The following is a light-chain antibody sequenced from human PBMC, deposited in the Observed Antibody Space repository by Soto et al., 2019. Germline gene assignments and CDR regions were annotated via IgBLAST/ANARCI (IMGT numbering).Light chain of an antibody. CDR3: QQYGSSPPYT. CDR2: RAS. J-gene: IGKJ5*01. CDR1: QSVIDNY. Sequence: EIVLTQSPGTLSLSPGERVTLSCRASQSVIDNYLAWFQQKPGQAPRLLIYRASSRATGIPDRFSGSGSGTDFTLTISRLEPEDFSVYSCQQYGSSPPYTFGQGTRLEIK. V-gene: IGKV3-20*01.